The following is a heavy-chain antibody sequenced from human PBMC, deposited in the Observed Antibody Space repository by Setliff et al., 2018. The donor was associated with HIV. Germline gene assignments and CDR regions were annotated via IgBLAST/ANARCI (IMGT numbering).Heavy chain of an antibody. D-gene: IGHD3-10*01. J-gene: IGHJ4*02. Sequence: SETLSLTCAVSGSSIRGAYYWGWIRQPPGKGLEWIGSFYHGGSTLYNPSLRSRVTISVGTSKNHFSLILTSVTAADTAVYYCVRRTDYYGSGSESSFDYWGQGTLVTVSS. CDR2: FYHGGST. CDR3: VRRTDYYGSGSESSFDY. V-gene: IGHV4-38-2*01. CDR1: GSSIRGAYY.